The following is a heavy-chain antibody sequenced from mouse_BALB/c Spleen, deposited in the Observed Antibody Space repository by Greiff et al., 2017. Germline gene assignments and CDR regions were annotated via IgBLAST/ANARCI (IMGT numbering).Heavy chain of an antibody. CDR2: IDPANGNT. CDR1: GFNIKDTY. CDR3: ARNDGYFLYAMDY. J-gene: IGHJ4*01. D-gene: IGHD2-3*01. Sequence: VQLQQSGAELVKPGASVKLSCTASGFNIKDTYMHWVKQRPEQGLEWIGRIDPANGNTKYDPKFQGKATITADTSSNTAYLQLSSLTSEDTAVYYCARNDGYFLYAMDYWGQGTSVTVSS. V-gene: IGHV14-3*02.